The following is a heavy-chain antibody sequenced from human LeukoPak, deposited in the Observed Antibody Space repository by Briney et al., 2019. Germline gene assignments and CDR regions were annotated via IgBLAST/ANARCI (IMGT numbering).Heavy chain of an antibody. J-gene: IGHJ4*02. CDR1: GFTFSSYG. CDR2: VSGSGGST. CDR3: AKDLVVGALDY. D-gene: IGHD1-26*01. V-gene: IGHV3-23*01. Sequence: PGGSLRLSCAASGFTFSSYGMSWVRQAPGKGLEWVSSVSGSGGSTYYADSVKGRFTISRDNSRNMLFLQMNSLRADDTAVYYCAKDLVVGALDYWGQGTLVTVSS.